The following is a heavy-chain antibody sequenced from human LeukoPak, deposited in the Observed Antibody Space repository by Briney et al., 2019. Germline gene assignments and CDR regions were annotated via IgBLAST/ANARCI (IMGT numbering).Heavy chain of an antibody. V-gene: IGHV3-30*03. D-gene: IGHD7-27*01. CDR2: VSYDGSN. CDR1: GFTFSSYG. CDR3: ATIGDRRTGELYRIDY. Sequence: PGGSLRLSCAASGFTFSSYGLHWVRQAPGKGLEWVAVVSYDGSNNADSVKGRFTISRDNSKNTLYLQMNSLRAEDAAVYYCATIGDRRTGELYRIDYWGQGTLVTVSS. J-gene: IGHJ4*02.